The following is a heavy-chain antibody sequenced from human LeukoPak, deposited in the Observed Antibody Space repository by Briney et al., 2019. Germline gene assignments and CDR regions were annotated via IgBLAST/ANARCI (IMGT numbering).Heavy chain of an antibody. CDR1: GFTFSTYT. V-gene: IGHV3-30-3*01. CDR2: ISYDGSNT. D-gene: IGHD6-6*01. CDR3: ARDPYSSSSKFDY. Sequence: PGGSLRLSSAASGFTFSTYTMHWVRQAPGKGLEWVALISYDGSNTYYADSVEGRFTISRDNSKNTLYLQMNSLRAEDTAVYYCARDPYSSSSKFDYWGQGTLVTVSS. J-gene: IGHJ4*02.